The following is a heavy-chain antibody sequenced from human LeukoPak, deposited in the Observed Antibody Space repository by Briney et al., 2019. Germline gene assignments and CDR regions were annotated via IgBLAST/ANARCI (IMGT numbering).Heavy chain of an antibody. CDR1: GYTFTSYY. CDR2: INPSGGST. Sequence: ASVKVSCKASGYTFTSYYMHWVRQAPGQGLEWMGIINPSGGSTSYAQKFQGRVTMTEDTSTDTAYMELSSLRSEDTAVYYCATRMITFGGVIVPFDYWGQGTLVTVSS. CDR3: ATRMITFGGVIVPFDY. V-gene: IGHV1-46*01. J-gene: IGHJ4*02. D-gene: IGHD3-16*02.